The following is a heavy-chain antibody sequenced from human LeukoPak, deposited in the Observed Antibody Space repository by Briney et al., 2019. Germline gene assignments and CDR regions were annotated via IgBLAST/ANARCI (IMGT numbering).Heavy chain of an antibody. D-gene: IGHD3-3*01. CDR2: IYTSGST. J-gene: IGHJ6*03. V-gene: IGHV4-4*07. CDR3: ARDIRSRDFWSGYSLSDYYMDV. Sequence: NPSETLSLTCTVFGGSISGYYWSWIRQPAGKGLEWIGRIYTSGSTNYNPSLKSRVTLSVDASKNQFSLKLSSVTAADTAVYYCARDIRSRDFWSGYSLSDYYMDVWGKGTTVTVSS. CDR1: GGSISGYY.